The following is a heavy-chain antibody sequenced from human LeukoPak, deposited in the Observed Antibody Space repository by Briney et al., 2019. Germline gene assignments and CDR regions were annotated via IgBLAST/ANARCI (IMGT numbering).Heavy chain of an antibody. CDR1: GFAFRNFW. CDR3: ARENYNWNPDQGYKVFDY. J-gene: IGHJ4*02. V-gene: IGHV3-7*01. D-gene: IGHD1-20*01. CDR2: TKQDGSGK. Sequence: GGSLRLSCAASGFAFRNFWMSWVRQAPGKGLELVANTKQDGSGKYYVDSVEGRFTVSRDNAKNSLYLQMNSLRAEDTAVYYCARENYNWNPDQGYKVFDYWGQGILVTVS.